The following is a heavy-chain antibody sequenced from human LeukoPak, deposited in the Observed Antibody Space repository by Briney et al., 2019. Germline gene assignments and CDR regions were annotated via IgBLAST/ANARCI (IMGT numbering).Heavy chain of an antibody. CDR3: ARGKDGY. J-gene: IGHJ4*02. CDR2: INPSCRST. Sequence: ASVKVSYQASGYPFNSYYMHCVRQAPDQRLEWLGIINPSCRSTSHPQKFQRRVTMTRDPSTSTVYMELSSLRSEDTAVYYCARGKDGYWGQGTLVTVSS. D-gene: IGHD2-15*01. V-gene: IGHV1-46*02. CDR1: GYPFNSYY.